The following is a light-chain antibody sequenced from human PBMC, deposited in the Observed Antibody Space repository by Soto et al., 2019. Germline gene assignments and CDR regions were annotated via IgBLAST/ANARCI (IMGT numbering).Light chain of an antibody. V-gene: IGKV3-15*01. J-gene: IGKJ1*01. CDR3: PQYNNWPWT. CDR2: GAS. CDR1: QSVSSN. Sequence: EIVMTQSPATLSVSPGERATLSCRASQSVSSNLAWYQQKPGQAPRLLIYGASTRATGIPARFSGSGSGTEFTLTISSLQSEDFAVYYCPQYNNWPWTFGQGTKVDFK.